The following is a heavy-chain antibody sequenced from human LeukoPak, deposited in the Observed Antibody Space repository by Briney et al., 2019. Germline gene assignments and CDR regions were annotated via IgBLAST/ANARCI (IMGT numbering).Heavy chain of an antibody. Sequence: PSETLSLTCAVYSGSFSGYYWSWIRQPPGKGLEWIGEINHSGSTNYNPSLKIRVTISVYTSKNQFSLKLSSVTAADTAVYYCARVYVWGSYRSRRAFDIWGQGTMVTVSS. D-gene: IGHD3-16*02. CDR1: SGSFSGYY. J-gene: IGHJ3*02. CDR2: INHSGST. V-gene: IGHV4-34*01. CDR3: ARVYVWGSYRSRRAFDI.